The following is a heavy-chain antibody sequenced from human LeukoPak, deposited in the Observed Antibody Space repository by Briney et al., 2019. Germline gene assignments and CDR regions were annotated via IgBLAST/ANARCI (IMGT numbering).Heavy chain of an antibody. CDR2: FDPEDGET. J-gene: IGHJ6*02. Sequence: ASVKVSCRVSGYTLTELSMHWVRQAPGKGLEWMGGFDPEDGETIYAQKFQGRVTMTEDTSTDTAYMELSSLRSEDTAVYHCATDAADTYSYGPGYYYGMDVWGQGTTVTVSS. D-gene: IGHD5-18*01. CDR3: ATDAADTYSYGPGYYYGMDV. CDR1: GYTLTELS. V-gene: IGHV1-24*01.